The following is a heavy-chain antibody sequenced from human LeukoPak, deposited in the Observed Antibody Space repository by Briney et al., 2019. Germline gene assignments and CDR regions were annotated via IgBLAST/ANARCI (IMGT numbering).Heavy chain of an antibody. CDR3: ASDGHRGSDFDY. Sequence: GPLLLSCAASGFTFSSYEVNGVRQAPGRGLEGVSYISSSGTTTYYADSVKGQFTISRDNAKNSLYLQMNSLRAEDTAIYYCASDGHRGSDFDYWGQGTLVTVSS. V-gene: IGHV3-48*03. CDR1: GFTFSSYE. J-gene: IGHJ4*02. CDR2: ISSSGTTT. D-gene: IGHD1-26*01.